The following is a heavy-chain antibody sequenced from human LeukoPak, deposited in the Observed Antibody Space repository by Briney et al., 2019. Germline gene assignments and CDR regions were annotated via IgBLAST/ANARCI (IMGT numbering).Heavy chain of an antibody. CDR2: IYTSGGT. Sequence: SETPSLTCTVSGGSISSYYWSWIRQPAGKGLEWIWRIYTSGGTNYNPSLKSRVTMSIDTSKNQFSLKLSSVTAADTAVYYCARDYYDSSGYYYALWGQGTLVTVSS. J-gene: IGHJ4*02. D-gene: IGHD3-22*01. CDR3: ARDYYDSSGYYYAL. V-gene: IGHV4-4*07. CDR1: GGSISSYY.